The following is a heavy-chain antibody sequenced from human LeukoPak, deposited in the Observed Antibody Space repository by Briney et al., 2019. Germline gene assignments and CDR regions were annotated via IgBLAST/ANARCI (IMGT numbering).Heavy chain of an antibody. V-gene: IGHV3-74*01. CDR2: INSDGSGT. Sequence: GGSLRLSCAASGFTFRSYWMHWVRQAPGKGLVWVSRINSDGSGTSYADSVKGRFTISRDNAKNTLYLQMSSLRAEDTALYYCARDDTGNAFDIWGQGTMVTVSS. J-gene: IGHJ3*02. CDR1: GFTFRSYW. CDR3: ARDDTGNAFDI.